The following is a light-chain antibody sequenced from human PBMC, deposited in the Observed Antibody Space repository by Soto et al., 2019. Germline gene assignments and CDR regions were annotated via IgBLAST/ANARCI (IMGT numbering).Light chain of an antibody. V-gene: IGKV3-20*01. CDR2: GAS. J-gene: IGKJ1*01. Sequence: EIVLTQSPGTLSLSPGERATLSCRASQSVSNNYLAWYQQKPGQAPRLLIYGASNRATGIPDRFSGSGSGTDFTLTISRLEPEDIAVYYCQQYGDSQTFGQGTKVDIK. CDR3: QQYGDSQT. CDR1: QSVSNNY.